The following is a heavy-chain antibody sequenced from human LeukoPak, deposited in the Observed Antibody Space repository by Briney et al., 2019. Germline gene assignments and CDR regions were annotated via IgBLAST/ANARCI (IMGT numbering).Heavy chain of an antibody. V-gene: IGHV4-34*01. CDR3: AREDGYCSGGNCYSYFDS. D-gene: IGHD2-15*01. Sequence: SETLSLTCAVYGGSFSGYYWSWIRQPPGKGLEWIGEINHSGSTNYNPSLKSRVTISVDTSKNQFSLKLSSVTAADTAVYFCAREDGYCSGGNCYSYFDSWGQGTLVTVSA. CDR2: INHSGST. CDR1: GGSFSGYY. J-gene: IGHJ4*02.